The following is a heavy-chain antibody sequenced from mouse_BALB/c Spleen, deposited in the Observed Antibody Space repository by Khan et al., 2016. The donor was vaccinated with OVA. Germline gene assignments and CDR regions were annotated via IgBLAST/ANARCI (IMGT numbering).Heavy chain of an antibody. Sequence: EVQLVESGPGLVKPSQSLSLTCTVTGYSITSDYAWNWIRQFPGNKLEWMGYISYSGTTTYNPSLKSRISITRDTSKNQFFLQLNPVTTEDTATYYCARSRGYDYDAWFAYWGQGTLVTVSA. D-gene: IGHD2-4*01. CDR1: GYSITSDYA. V-gene: IGHV3-2*02. J-gene: IGHJ3*01. CDR2: ISYSGTT. CDR3: ARSRGYDYDAWFAY.